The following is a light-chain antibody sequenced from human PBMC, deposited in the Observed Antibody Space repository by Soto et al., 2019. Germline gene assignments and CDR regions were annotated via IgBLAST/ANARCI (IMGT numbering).Light chain of an antibody. CDR1: QSVSTRS. Sequence: IVLTQSPGTLSLSPGERATLSCRASQSVSTRSVAWYQQKPGQAPRLLISGASIRAADIPDRFSGSGSGTDFTLTINRLEPEDFAVYYCQQYYGSPRTFGQGTKVE. CDR3: QQYYGSPRT. V-gene: IGKV3-20*01. CDR2: GAS. J-gene: IGKJ1*01.